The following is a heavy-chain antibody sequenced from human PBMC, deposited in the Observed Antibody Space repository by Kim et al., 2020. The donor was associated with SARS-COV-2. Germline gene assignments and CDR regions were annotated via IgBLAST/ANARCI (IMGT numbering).Heavy chain of an antibody. CDR1: GFTFSSYA. J-gene: IGHJ4*02. D-gene: IGHD6-13*01. Sequence: GGSLRLSCAASGFTFSSYAMSWVRQAPGKGLEWVSAISGSGGSTYYADSVKGRFTISRDNSKNTLYLQMNSLSAEDTAVYYCAKDSHSSSWYVIDYWGQGTLVTVSS. CDR3: AKDSHSSSWYVIDY. V-gene: IGHV3-23*01. CDR2: ISGSGGST.